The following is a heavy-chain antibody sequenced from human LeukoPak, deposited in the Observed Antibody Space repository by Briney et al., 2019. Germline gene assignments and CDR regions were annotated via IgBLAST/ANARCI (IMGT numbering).Heavy chain of an antibody. CDR2: IWYDGSSK. CDR3: ARDNWND. CDR1: GFNFSTYE. D-gene: IGHD1-1*01. J-gene: IGHJ4*02. Sequence: GGSLRLSCAASGFNFSTYEMNWVRQAPGKGLEWVALIWYDGSSKYYADSVKGRFTISRDNSKNTFFLQMNSLRAEDTAMYYCARDNWNDWGQGTLVTVSS. V-gene: IGHV3-33*08.